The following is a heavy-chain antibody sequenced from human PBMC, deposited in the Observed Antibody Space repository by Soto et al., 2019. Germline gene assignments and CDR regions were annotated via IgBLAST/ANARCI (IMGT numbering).Heavy chain of an antibody. CDR2: IYNSGRT. CDR1: GGSISSYY. Sequence: QVQLQESGPGLVKPSETLSLTCTVSGGSISSYYWSWIRQPPGKGLEWIGYIYNSGRTNYNPSLKXRVTISVDTSKTQFSLKLSSVTAADTAVYSCARRYGYSFDYWGQGTLVTVSS. D-gene: IGHD1-1*01. V-gene: IGHV4-59*08. CDR3: ARRYGYSFDY. J-gene: IGHJ4*02.